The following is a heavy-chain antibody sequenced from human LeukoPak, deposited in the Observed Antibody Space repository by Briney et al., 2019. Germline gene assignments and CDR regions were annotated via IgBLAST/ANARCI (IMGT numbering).Heavy chain of an antibody. V-gene: IGHV1-2*02. CDR2: INPNSGGT. CDR1: GYTFTGYY. CDR3: ASFGDGDTAIRDYYYYMDV. D-gene: IGHD5-18*01. J-gene: IGHJ6*03. Sequence: GASVKVSCKASGYTFTGYYMHWVRQAPGQGLEWMGWINPNSGGTNYAQKFQGRVTMTRDTSISTAYMELSRLRSDDTAVYYCASFGDGDTAIRDYYYYMDVWGKGTTVTVSS.